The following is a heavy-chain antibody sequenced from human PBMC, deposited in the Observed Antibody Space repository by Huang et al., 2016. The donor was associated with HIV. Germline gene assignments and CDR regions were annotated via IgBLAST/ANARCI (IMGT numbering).Heavy chain of an antibody. J-gene: IGHJ3*02. V-gene: IGHV3-30-3*01. CDR3: ARFGKRLPMLRGEDVIGDI. CDR2: ISYDGNDK. Sequence: QVQLVESGGGVVQPGRSLRLSCAASGFTLSDYAIQWVRQAPGKGRGWLSLISYDGNDKFYSDSVRGRFTISRDNFNNTLYLQMNSLRHEDTALYYCARFGKRLPMLRGEDVIGDIWGQGTMVIVSS. D-gene: IGHD3-10*01. CDR1: GFTLSDYA.